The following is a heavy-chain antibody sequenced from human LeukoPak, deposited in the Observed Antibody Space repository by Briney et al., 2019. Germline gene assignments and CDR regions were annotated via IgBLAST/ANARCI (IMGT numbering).Heavy chain of an antibody. CDR1: GLTFSSYR. Sequence: PGGSLRLSCAASGLTFSSYRMNWVRQAPGKGLEWVSSVSSSSASIYFADSVKGRFTISRDNAKNSLYLQMNGVRDEDTAVYYCARVGSASSYYFDSWGQGTLVTVSS. CDR3: ARVGSASSYYFDS. J-gene: IGHJ4*02. V-gene: IGHV3-48*02. D-gene: IGHD1-26*01. CDR2: VSSSSASI.